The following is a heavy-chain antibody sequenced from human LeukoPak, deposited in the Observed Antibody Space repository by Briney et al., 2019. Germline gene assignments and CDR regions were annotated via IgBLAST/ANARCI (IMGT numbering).Heavy chain of an antibody. J-gene: IGHJ3*02. CDR1: GASISHYS. Sequence: PSETLSLTCAVSGASISHYSWRWIRQPPGKGLEWIGYIYYSGSTNYNPSLKSRVTISVDTSKNQFSLKLSSVTAADTAVYYCARESRLVYAFDIWGQGTMVTVSS. D-gene: IGHD6-19*01. CDR3: ARESRLVYAFDI. V-gene: IGHV4-59*12. CDR2: IYYSGST.